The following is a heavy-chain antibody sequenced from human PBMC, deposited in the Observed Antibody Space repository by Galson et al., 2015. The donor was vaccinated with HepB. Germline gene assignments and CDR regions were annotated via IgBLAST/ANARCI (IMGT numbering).Heavy chain of an antibody. V-gene: IGHV3-23*01. Sequence: PLRLDGPASGVTVSGYARVGVREGPGQSLGGVPRFTGTTNKAYSADPVKGRFAIARDNSRNTLYLQMNSLRAEDTATYYCAKFYTSYALFFDYWGQGILVAVSS. D-gene: IGHD2/OR15-2a*01. CDR1: GVTVSGYA. J-gene: IGHJ4*02. CDR2: FTGTTNKA. CDR3: AKFYTSYALFFDY.